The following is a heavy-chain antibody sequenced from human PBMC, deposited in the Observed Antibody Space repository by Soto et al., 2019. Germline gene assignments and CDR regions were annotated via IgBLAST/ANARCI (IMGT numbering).Heavy chain of an antibody. Sequence: QLQLQESAPGLVRPSETLSLTCTVSGGSISSSSYYWGWIRQPPGKGLEWIGSIYYSGNTYYNPSLMSRVTISVDTSKNQFSLRLSSVTAADTAMYYCARSGGYSISWKIDYWGQGTLVTVSS. D-gene: IGHD6-13*01. CDR1: GGSISSSSYY. CDR3: ARSGGYSISWKIDY. J-gene: IGHJ4*02. V-gene: IGHV4-39*01. CDR2: IYYSGNT.